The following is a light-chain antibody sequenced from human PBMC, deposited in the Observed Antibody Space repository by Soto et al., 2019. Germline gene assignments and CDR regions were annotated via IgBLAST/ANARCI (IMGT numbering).Light chain of an antibody. J-gene: IGKJ4*01. CDR3: QRRSNWPPVT. Sequence: EIVLTQSPATLSLSPGERATLCCRASQSVSSYLAWYQQKPGQAPRLLIYDASNRATGIPARFSGSGSGTDFTLTISSLEPEDFAVYYCQRRSNWPPVTFGGGTKVDIK. CDR2: DAS. CDR1: QSVSSY. V-gene: IGKV3-11*01.